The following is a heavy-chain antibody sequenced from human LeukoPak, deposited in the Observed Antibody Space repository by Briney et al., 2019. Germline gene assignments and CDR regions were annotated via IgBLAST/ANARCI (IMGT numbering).Heavy chain of an antibody. CDR2: IYYSGTT. CDR3: ASYYDSSGPTFDY. CDR1: GGSINSGDYY. J-gene: IGHJ4*02. D-gene: IGHD3-22*01. Sequence: SQTLSLTCTVSGGSINSGDYYWSWIRQPPGKGLEWIGHIYYSGTTYYNPSLKSRVTISVDTSKNQFSLKLSSVTAADTAVYYCASYYDSSGPTFDYWGQGTPVTVSS. V-gene: IGHV4-30-4*01.